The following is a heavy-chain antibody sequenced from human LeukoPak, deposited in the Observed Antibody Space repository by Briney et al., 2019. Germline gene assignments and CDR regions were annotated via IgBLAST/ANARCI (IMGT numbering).Heavy chain of an antibody. CDR1: GGSISSGSYY. J-gene: IGHJ5*02. CDR3: ASGFNFWSGYYNWYFDP. Sequence: SETLSLTCTVSGGSISSGSYYWGWIRQPPGKGLEWIGSIYYSGSTYYNPSLKSRVTISVDTSKNQFSLKLSPVTAADTAVYYCASGFNFWSGYYNWYFDPWGQGTLVTVSS. D-gene: IGHD3-3*01. V-gene: IGHV4-39*01. CDR2: IYYSGST.